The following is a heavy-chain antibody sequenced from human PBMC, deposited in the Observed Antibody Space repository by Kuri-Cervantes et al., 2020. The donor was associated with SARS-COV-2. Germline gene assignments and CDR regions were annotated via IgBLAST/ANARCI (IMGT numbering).Heavy chain of an antibody. J-gene: IGHJ3*02. Sequence: GSLRLSCAVYGGSFSGYYWSWIRQPPGKGLEWIGEINHSGSTNYNPSLKSRVTISVDTSRNQFSLKLSSVTAADTAVYYCARTHYATLLDIWGQGTMVTVSS. D-gene: IGHD2-2*01. CDR3: ARTHYATLLDI. CDR2: INHSGST. CDR1: GGSFSGYY. V-gene: IGHV4-34*01.